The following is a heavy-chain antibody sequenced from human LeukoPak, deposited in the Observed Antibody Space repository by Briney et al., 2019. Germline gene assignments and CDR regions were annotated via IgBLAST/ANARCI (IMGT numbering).Heavy chain of an antibody. D-gene: IGHD3-10*01. J-gene: IGHJ6*02. CDR2: IWYDGSNK. V-gene: IGHV3-33*08. Sequence: PGGSLRLSCAASGFTFSSYAMTWVRQAPGKGLEWVAVIWYDGSNKYYADSVKGRFTISRDNSKNTLYLQMNSLRAEDTAVYYCARDRRYGSGSYYFGYYYYYGMDVWGQGTTVTVSS. CDR3: ARDRRYGSGSYYFGYYYYYGMDV. CDR1: GFTFSSYA.